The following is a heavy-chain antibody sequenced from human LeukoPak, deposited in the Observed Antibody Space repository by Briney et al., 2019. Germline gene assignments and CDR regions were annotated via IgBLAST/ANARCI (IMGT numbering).Heavy chain of an antibody. CDR2: IYWNGGST. D-gene: IGHD3-10*01. V-gene: IGHV3-20*04. J-gene: IGHJ4*02. Sequence: GGSLRLSCAASGFTFENYGMSWVRQAPGKGLEGVSSIYWNGGSTGYADSVKGRFTVSRDNSKNSLYLQMNSLRAEDTALYYWARERSGGGRFGELLFDYWGQGTLVTVSS. CDR3: ARERSGGGRFGELLFDY. CDR1: GFTFENYG.